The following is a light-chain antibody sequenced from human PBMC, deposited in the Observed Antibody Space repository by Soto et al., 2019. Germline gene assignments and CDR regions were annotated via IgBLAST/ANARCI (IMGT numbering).Light chain of an antibody. CDR1: QSVSSSY. CDR2: DAS. Sequence: EIVLTQSPRTLSLSPGERATLSCRASQSVSSSYLAWYQQKPGQAPRLLIYDASTRATGIPDRFSGSGSGTDCTLTISRLESEDFAVYYCQWYGSSPPWTCGQGTKVEIK. CDR3: QWYGSSPPWT. J-gene: IGKJ1*01. V-gene: IGKV3-20*01.